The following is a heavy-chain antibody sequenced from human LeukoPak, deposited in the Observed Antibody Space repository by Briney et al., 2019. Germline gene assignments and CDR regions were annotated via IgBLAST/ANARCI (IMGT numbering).Heavy chain of an antibody. J-gene: IGHJ6*03. CDR3: TRRDYYMDV. V-gene: IGHV3-73*01. CDR2: IRSKANSYAT. CDR1: GFTFSGSA. Sequence: GGSLRLSCAASGFTFSGSAMHWVRQASGKGLEWVGRIRSKANSYATAYAASVKGRFTISRDDSKNTAYLQMNSLQIEDTAVYYCTRRDYYMDVWGKGTTVTVSS.